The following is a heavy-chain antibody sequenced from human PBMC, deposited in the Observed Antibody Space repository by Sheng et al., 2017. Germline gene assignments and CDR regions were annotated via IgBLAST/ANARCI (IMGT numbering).Heavy chain of an antibody. V-gene: IGHV3-74*01. CDR1: GFSFSSYW. J-gene: IGHJ4*02. Sequence: EVQLVESGGGLAQPGVSLRLSCAASGFSFSSYWIHWVRQPPGKGLLWVSGISTDGQSIRSADSVKGRFTISRDNAKNTVYLQMNSLRAEDTALYYCVRGSGNYYFDYWGQGVLVTVSS. CDR2: ISTDGQSI. CDR3: VRGSGNYYFDY. D-gene: IGHD1-26*01.